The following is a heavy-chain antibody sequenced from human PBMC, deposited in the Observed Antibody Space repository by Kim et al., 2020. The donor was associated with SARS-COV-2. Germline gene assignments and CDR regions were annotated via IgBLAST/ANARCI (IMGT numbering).Heavy chain of an antibody. Sequence: DSVKGRFTIARDNSKNTLYLQMNSLRAEDTAVYYCAKGDYYGSGSSLFDYWGQGTLVTVSS. D-gene: IGHD3-10*01. J-gene: IGHJ4*02. CDR3: AKGDYYGSGSSLFDY. V-gene: IGHV3-23*03.